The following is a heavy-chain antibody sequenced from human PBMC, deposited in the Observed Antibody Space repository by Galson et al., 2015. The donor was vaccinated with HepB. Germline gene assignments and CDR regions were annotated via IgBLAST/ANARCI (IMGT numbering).Heavy chain of an antibody. J-gene: IGHJ6*02. CDR3: ARVGVEQQLAFGYYYYYGMDV. Sequence: SLRLSCAASGFTFSSYWMHWVRQAPGKGLVWVSRINSDGSSTSYADSVKGRFTISRDNAKNTLYLQMNSLRAEDTAVYYCARVGVEQQLAFGYYYYYGMDVWGQGTTVTVSS. CDR1: GFTFSSYW. CDR2: INSDGSST. V-gene: IGHV3-74*01. D-gene: IGHD6-13*01.